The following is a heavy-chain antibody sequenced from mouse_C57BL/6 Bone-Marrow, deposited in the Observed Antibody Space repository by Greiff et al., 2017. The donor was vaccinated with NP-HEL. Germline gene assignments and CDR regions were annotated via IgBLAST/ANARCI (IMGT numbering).Heavy chain of an antibody. V-gene: IGHV5-4*03. CDR1: GFTFSTYS. CDR3: ASRGQLTWFAY. J-gene: IGHJ3*01. D-gene: IGHD2-12*01. CDR2: IRNVVVCP. Sequence: EVKLVESGGGLVQPGGSLKLSCAASGFTFSTYSMSWVRQTPEKRLEWVATIRNVVVCPYSPDTVKGRFTISRDNAKNNLYLQMSRLKSEDTAMYYCASRGQLTWFAYWGQGTLVTVSA.